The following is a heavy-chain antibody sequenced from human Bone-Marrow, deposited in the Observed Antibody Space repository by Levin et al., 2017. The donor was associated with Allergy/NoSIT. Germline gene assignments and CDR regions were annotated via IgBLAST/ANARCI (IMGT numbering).Heavy chain of an antibody. Sequence: PGGSLRLSCAASGFTFSSYWMSWVRQAPGKGLEWVANIKQDGSEKYYVDSVKGRFTISRDNAKNSLYLQMNSLRAEDTAVYYCARDRGGPSEYFQHWGQGTLVTVSS. J-gene: IGHJ1*01. V-gene: IGHV3-7*04. CDR1: GFTFSSYW. CDR2: IKQDGSEK. CDR3: ARDRGGPSEYFQH.